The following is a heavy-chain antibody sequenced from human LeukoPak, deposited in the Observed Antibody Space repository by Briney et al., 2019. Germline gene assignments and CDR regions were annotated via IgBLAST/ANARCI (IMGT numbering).Heavy chain of an antibody. D-gene: IGHD2/OR15-2a*01. Sequence: GGSLRLSCAASGFTFSSYDMHWVRQAPGKGLEWVAFIRYDGSNEYYADSVKGRFTISRDNSKNTLYLQMNSLRAEDTAVYYCARDLPRLSFYFDYWGQGTLVTVSS. J-gene: IGHJ4*02. V-gene: IGHV3-30*02. CDR2: IRYDGSNE. CDR3: ARDLPRLSFYFDY. CDR1: GFTFSSYD.